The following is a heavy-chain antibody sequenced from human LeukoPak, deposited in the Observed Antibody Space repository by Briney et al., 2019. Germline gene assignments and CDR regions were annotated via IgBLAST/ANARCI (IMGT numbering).Heavy chain of an antibody. D-gene: IGHD3-22*01. J-gene: IGHJ4*02. V-gene: IGHV3-74*01. CDR3: ARRNTYYYDSSGYYYGSY. CDR1: GFTFSGYW. Sequence: GGSLRLSCAASGFTFSGYWMHWVRQAPGKGLVWVSRINSDGSSTNYADSVKGRFTISRDNSKNTLYLQMNSLRAEDTAVYYCARRNTYYYDSSGYYYGSYWGQGTLVTVSS. CDR2: INSDGSST.